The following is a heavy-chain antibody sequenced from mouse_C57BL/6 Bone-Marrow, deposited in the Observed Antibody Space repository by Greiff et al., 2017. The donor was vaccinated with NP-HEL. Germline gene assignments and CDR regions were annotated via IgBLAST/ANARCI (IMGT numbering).Heavy chain of an antibody. J-gene: IGHJ1*03. Sequence: EVQLVESGGGLVKPGGSLQLSCAASGFTFSDYGMHWVRQAPEKGLEWVAYISSGSSTIYYADTVKGRFTISKDNAKNTLVLQMTSLRSEDTAMFYCARRYYGSSLYWYFGVWGTGTTVTVSS. CDR3: ARRYYGSSLYWYFGV. CDR1: GFTFSDYG. D-gene: IGHD1-1*01. V-gene: IGHV5-17*01. CDR2: ISSGSSTI.